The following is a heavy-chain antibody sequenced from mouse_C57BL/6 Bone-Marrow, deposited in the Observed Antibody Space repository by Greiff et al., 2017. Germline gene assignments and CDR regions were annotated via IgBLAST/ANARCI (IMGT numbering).Heavy chain of an antibody. CDR1: GYTFTSYW. CDR2: IYPGSGST. D-gene: IGHD6-1*01. J-gene: IGHJ4*01. Sequence: VQLQQHGAELVKPGASVKMSCKASGYTFTSYWITWVKQRPGQGLEWIGDIYPGSGSTNYNEKFKSKATLTVDTSSSTAYMQLSSLTSEDSAVXYCARYVAGRYYAMDYWGQGTSVTVSS. V-gene: IGHV1-55*01. CDR3: ARYVAGRYYAMDY.